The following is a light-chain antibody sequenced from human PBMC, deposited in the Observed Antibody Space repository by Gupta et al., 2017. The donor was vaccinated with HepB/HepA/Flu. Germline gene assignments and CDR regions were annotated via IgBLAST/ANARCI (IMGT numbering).Light chain of an antibody. CDR3: QQENNYPWT. J-gene: IGKJ1*01. V-gene: IGKV1-5*03. CDR1: QNTGYW. CDR2: KTS. Sequence: IQMTQSPSTLSASVGDRVTITCRASQNTGYWLAWFQQKPGKAPNHLISKTSTLESGVPSRFSGSRSGTEFTLTISSLQPDDFATYYCQQENNYPWTFGQGTKVEIK.